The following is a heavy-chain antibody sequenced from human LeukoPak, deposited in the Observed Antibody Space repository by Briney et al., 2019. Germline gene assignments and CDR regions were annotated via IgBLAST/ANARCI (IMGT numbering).Heavy chain of an antibody. Sequence: PGGSLRLSCVVSGFNLNSFSMDWVRQAPGKGLVWFSGIRKDGTLTGYADSVQGRFSISRETDKNTVYLQMNSLRPDDTGVYFCARGNWGPEFWGQGTLVTVSS. D-gene: IGHD3-16*01. CDR1: GFNLNSFS. J-gene: IGHJ4*02. CDR3: ARGNWGPEF. V-gene: IGHV3-74*01. CDR2: IRKDGTLT.